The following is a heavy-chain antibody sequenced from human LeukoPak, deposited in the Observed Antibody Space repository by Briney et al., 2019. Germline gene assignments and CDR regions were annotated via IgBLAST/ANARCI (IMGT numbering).Heavy chain of an antibody. CDR3: ARVMGPHSSSWHFQH. V-gene: IGHV1-2*02. CDR2: INPNSGGT. D-gene: IGHD6-13*01. CDR1: GYTFTGYY. J-gene: IGHJ1*01. Sequence: ASVKVSCKASGYTFTGYYMHWVRQAPGRGLEWMGWINPNSGGTNYAQKFQGRVTMTRDTSISTAYMELSRLRSDDTAVYYCARVMGPHSSSWHFQHWGQGTLVTVSS.